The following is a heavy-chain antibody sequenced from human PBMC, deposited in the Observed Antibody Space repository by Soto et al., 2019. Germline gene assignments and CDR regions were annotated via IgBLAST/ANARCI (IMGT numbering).Heavy chain of an antibody. CDR2: ISAYNGNT. Sequence: ASVKVSCKASGYTFTSYGISWVRQAPGQGLEWMGWISAYNGNTNYAQKLQGRVTMTADTSTSTAYMELRSLRSDDTAVYYCARDAWFGELLYEANYYYYYYMDVWGKGTTVTVSS. D-gene: IGHD3-10*01. J-gene: IGHJ6*03. V-gene: IGHV1-18*01. CDR3: ARDAWFGELLYEANYYYYYYMDV. CDR1: GYTFTSYG.